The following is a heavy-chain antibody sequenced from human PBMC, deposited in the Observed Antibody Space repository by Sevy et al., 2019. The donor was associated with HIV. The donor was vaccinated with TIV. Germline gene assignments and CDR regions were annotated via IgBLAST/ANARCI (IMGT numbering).Heavy chain of an antibody. Sequence: GGSLRLSCAASGFTFSSYVMSWVRQAPGKGLEWVSVISGSTTNTYYADSVKGRFTISRDNSKNTMYLQMNSLRAEDTTVYYCAKDVGINRRLVYYFDNWGQGTLVTVSS. CDR1: GFTFSSYV. D-gene: IGHD3-10*01. J-gene: IGHJ4*02. CDR2: ISGSTTNT. V-gene: IGHV3-23*01. CDR3: AKDVGINRRLVYYFDN.